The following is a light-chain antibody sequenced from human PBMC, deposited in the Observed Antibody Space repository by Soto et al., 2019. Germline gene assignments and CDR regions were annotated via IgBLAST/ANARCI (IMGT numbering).Light chain of an antibody. CDR2: KAS. CDR3: QQYNSLST. CDR1: QSISSW. J-gene: IGKJ2*01. Sequence: DIPMTQSPSTLSASVGDRVTITCRASQSISSWLAWYQQKPGKAPKLLTYKASSAESGFPSRFSGSGSGTEFTLTISSLQPDDFETYYYQQYNSLSTFGQGTKLKIK. V-gene: IGKV1-5*03.